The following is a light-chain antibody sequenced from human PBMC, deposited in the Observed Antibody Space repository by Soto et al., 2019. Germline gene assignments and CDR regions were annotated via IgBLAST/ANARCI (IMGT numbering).Light chain of an antibody. CDR2: GAS. CDR1: QSINSN. J-gene: IGKJ1*01. Sequence: VMTQAPASLSVSPGDIATLSCTASQSINSNLAWYQQRPGQAPRLLIYGASTRATGIPARFSGSGSGTEFTLTISSLQSEDFAVYYCQQYNNWWTFGQGTKVDIK. CDR3: QQYNNWWT. V-gene: IGKV3-15*01.